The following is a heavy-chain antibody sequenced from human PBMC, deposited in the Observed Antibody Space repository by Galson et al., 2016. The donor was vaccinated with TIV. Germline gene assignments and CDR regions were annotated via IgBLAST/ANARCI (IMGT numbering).Heavy chain of an antibody. CDR3: ARTLFSENDGYWIDY. J-gene: IGHJ4*02. CDR1: GFSLSTSGVR. CDR2: IDWDDDK. D-gene: IGHD3-22*01. Sequence: PALVKPTQTLTLTCTFSGFSLSTSGVRVSWICQPPGKALEWLARIDWDDDKNYSPFLKTRLTISKDTSKNQVVLTMTNTDPVDTATYYCARTLFSENDGYWIDYWGQGALVTVSS. V-gene: IGHV2-70*04.